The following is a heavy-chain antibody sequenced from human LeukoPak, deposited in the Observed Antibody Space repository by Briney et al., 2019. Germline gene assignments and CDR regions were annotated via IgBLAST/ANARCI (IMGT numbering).Heavy chain of an antibody. Sequence: GGSLRLSCAASGFTFSNYAMRWVRQAPGKGLEWVSSITSSGGDAYYADSVKGRFTISRDNSKNTLFLQMNSLRVEDTAVYYCAKDPGGSGWYGGTSFLGYFDYWGQGTLVTVSS. J-gene: IGHJ4*02. D-gene: IGHD6-19*01. V-gene: IGHV3-23*01. CDR1: GFTFSNYA. CDR2: ITSSGGDA. CDR3: AKDPGGSGWYGGTSFLGYFDY.